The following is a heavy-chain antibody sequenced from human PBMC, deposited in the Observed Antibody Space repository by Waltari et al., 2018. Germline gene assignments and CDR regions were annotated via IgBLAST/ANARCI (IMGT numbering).Heavy chain of an antibody. J-gene: IGHJ5*02. V-gene: IGHV4-59*01. Sequence: QVQLQESGPGLVKPSETLSLTCTVSGGSISSYYWSWIRQPPGKGLEWIGYIYYSGSTNYNPSLKSRVTMSVDTSNNQFSLRLRFVTAADTAVYYCARERSMVRGISWFDPWGQGTLVTVSS. D-gene: IGHD3-10*01. CDR2: IYYSGST. CDR3: ARERSMVRGISWFDP. CDR1: GGSISSYY.